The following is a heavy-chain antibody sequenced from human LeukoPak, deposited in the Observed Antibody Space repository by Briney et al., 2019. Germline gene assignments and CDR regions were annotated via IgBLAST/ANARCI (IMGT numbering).Heavy chain of an antibody. V-gene: IGHV3-7*03. CDR1: GFTFSTYW. CDR3: ARLPLTRAFDI. CDR2: IKEDGTEQ. D-gene: IGHD1-26*01. Sequence: PGGSLRLSCAASGFTFSTYWMSWVRQAPGKGLEWVANIKEDGTEQYYVDSVRGRFTISRDNAKNSLYLQMNSLRAEDTAVYYCARLPLTRAFDIYGQGTMVTVS. J-gene: IGHJ3*02.